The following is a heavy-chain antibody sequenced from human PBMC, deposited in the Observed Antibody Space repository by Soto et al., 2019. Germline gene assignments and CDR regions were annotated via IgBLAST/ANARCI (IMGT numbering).Heavy chain of an antibody. D-gene: IGHD6-6*01. J-gene: IGHJ4*02. CDR1: GFTFSSFE. V-gene: IGHV3-48*03. CDR3: ARDSRGGAARRPTFYY. CDR2: IGRSGETI. Sequence: HPGGSLRLSCVGSGFTFSSFEMNWVRQTPGKGLEWLSYIGRSGETIYYADSVKGRFTISRDNAKSSLFLQMNGLRDEDTGTYYCARDSRGGAARRPTFYYWGRGTLVTVSS.